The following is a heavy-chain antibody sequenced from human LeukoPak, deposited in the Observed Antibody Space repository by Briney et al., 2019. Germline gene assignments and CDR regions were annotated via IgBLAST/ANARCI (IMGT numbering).Heavy chain of an antibody. D-gene: IGHD6-19*01. J-gene: IGHJ4*02. CDR2: ISGSGGYT. CDR3: AKAEGKNPTGGRWLD. V-gene: IGHV3-23*01. CDR1: RFTFISYA. Sequence: PGGSLRLSCAASRFTFISYAMTWVRQAPGMGLESVSAISGSGGYTYYADSVKGRLTISRDNTKNTLYLQMNSLRAEDTAIYYCAKAEGKNPTGGRWLDWGQGTLVTVSS.